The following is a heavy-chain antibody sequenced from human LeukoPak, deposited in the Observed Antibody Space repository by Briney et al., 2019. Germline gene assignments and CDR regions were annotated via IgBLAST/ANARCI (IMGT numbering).Heavy chain of an antibody. CDR3: ARARDWVYFDY. CDR2: INHSGST. Sequence: SETLSLTCAVYGGSFSGYYWSWIRQPPGKGLEWIGEINHSGSTNYNPSLKSRVTISVDTSKNQFSLKLSSVTAADTAVYYCARARDWVYFDYWGQGTLVTVSS. D-gene: IGHD3/OR15-3a*01. J-gene: IGHJ4*02. V-gene: IGHV4-34*01. CDR1: GGSFSGYY.